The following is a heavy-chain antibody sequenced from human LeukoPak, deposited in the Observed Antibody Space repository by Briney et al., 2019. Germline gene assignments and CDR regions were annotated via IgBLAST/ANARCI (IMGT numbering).Heavy chain of an antibody. Sequence: ASVKVSCKASGYTFTSYGISWVRQAPGQGLEWMGWISAYNGNTNYAQKLRGRVTMTTDTSTSTAYMELRSLRSDDTAVYYCAGNYYGSGSYYNGGQGQFDYWGQGTLVTVSS. D-gene: IGHD3-10*01. CDR3: AGNYYGSGSYYNGGQGQFDY. V-gene: IGHV1-18*01. CDR1: GYTFTSYG. J-gene: IGHJ4*02. CDR2: ISAYNGNT.